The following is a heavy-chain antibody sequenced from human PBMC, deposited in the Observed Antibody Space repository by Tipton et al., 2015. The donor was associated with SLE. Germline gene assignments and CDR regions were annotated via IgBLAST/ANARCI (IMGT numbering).Heavy chain of an antibody. D-gene: IGHD3-10*01. CDR3: ARGAKERITLVRVRPYYFDY. CDR1: GGSITTTPYY. V-gene: IGHV4-39*02. CDR2: SKPSGNT. J-gene: IGHJ4*03. Sequence: TLSLTCTVSGGSITTTPYYWGWIRQSPEKGLEWVGESKPSGNTNYNPSLKSRVTISVDTSKNQLSLKLTSVTAADTAVYYCARGAKERITLVRVRPYYFDYWGQGSLVTVSS.